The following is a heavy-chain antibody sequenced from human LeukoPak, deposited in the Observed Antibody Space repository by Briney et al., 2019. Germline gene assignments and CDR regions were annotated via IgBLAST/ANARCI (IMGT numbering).Heavy chain of an antibody. CDR1: GFTFSSYS. D-gene: IGHD5-24*01. CDR3: ARDEMRQADY. Sequence: GGSLRLSCAASGFTFSSYSMNWVRQAPGKGLEWVSSISSSSSYIYYADSVKGRFTISRDNAKDSLYLQMNSLRAEDTAVYYCARDEMRQADYWGQGTLVTVSS. J-gene: IGHJ4*02. V-gene: IGHV3-21*01. CDR2: ISSSSSYI.